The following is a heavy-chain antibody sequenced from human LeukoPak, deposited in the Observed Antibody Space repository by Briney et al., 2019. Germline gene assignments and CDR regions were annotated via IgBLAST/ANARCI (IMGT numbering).Heavy chain of an antibody. J-gene: IGHJ6*02. Sequence: SQTLSLTCAISGDSVSSNSAAWNWIRQSPSRGLEWLGRTYYRSKWYNDYAVSVKSRITINPDTSKNQFSLQLNSVTPEDTAVYYCARAHGRDSSGYWYYYGMDVWGQGTTVTVSS. CDR2: TYYRSKWYN. V-gene: IGHV6-1*01. D-gene: IGHD3-22*01. CDR1: GDSVSSNSAA. CDR3: ARAHGRDSSGYWYYYGMDV.